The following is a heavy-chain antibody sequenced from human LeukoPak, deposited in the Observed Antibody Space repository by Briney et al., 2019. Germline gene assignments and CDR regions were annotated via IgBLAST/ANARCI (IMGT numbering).Heavy chain of an antibody. J-gene: IGHJ3*02. V-gene: IGHV3-48*04. Sequence: GGSLRLSCAASGFTFSSYSMNWVRQAPGKGLEWVSYISSSSSTIYYADSVKGRFTISRDNAKNSLYLQMNSLRAEDTAVYYCAREMVGEYNDAFDIWGQGTMVTVSS. D-gene: IGHD1-14*01. CDR2: ISSSSSTI. CDR3: AREMVGEYNDAFDI. CDR1: GFTFSSYS.